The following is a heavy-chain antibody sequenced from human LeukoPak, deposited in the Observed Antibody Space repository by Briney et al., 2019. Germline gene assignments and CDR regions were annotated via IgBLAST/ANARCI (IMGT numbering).Heavy chain of an antibody. CDR2: INPNSGGT. CDR3: ARQQLTGTRENWFDP. Sequence: ASVKVSCKASGYTFTGYYMHWVRQAPGQGLGWMGRINPNSGGTNYAQKFQGRVTMTRDTSISTAYMELSRLRSDDTAVYYCARQQLTGTRENWFDPWGQGTLVTVSS. J-gene: IGHJ5*02. V-gene: IGHV1-2*06. D-gene: IGHD1-7*01. CDR1: GYTFTGYY.